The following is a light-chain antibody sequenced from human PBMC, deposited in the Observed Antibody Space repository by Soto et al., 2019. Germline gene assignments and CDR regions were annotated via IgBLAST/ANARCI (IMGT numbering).Light chain of an antibody. CDR1: QSVLYSSNNKNY. Sequence: DIVMTQSPDSLAVYLGERATINCKSSQSVLYSSNNKNYLAWYQQKPGQPPKLLIYWSATRESGVPDRFSGSGSGTVFTLTISSLQAEDVAVYYCQEYYSSPTFGQGTKVEIK. J-gene: IGKJ1*01. CDR2: WSA. V-gene: IGKV4-1*01. CDR3: QEYYSSPT.